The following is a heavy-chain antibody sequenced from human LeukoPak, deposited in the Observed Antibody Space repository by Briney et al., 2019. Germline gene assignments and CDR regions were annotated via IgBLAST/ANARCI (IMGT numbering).Heavy chain of an antibody. J-gene: IGHJ4*02. Sequence: GASVKVSCKASGYTFTSYNMHSVRHGPEQGLEWMGMINRSSSSTSYAQEFQGRVTMTRDTSTSTVYMQLSSLRSEDTAVYYCARDVYGSGSPLDYWDQGTLVTVSS. CDR1: GYTFTSYN. V-gene: IGHV1-46*01. CDR2: INRSSSST. D-gene: IGHD3-10*01. CDR3: ARDVYGSGSPLDY.